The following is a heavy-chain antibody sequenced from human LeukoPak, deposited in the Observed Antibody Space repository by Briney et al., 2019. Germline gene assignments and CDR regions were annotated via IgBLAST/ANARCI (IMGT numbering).Heavy chain of an antibody. CDR2: ISFDRSNK. D-gene: IGHD4/OR15-4a*01. CDR3: AKCCPMDV. Sequence: QTGGSLRLSCAASGFTFSNYDIHWVRQAPGKGLEWVALISFDRSNKYYSDSVKGRFTISSDNSKNTLYLQMNSLRPEDTAVYYCAKCCPMDVWGQGTTVTVSS. CDR1: GFTFSNYD. J-gene: IGHJ6*02. V-gene: IGHV3-30*18.